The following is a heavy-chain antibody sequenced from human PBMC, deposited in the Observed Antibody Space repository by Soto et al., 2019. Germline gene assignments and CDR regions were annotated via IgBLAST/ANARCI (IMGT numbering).Heavy chain of an antibody. D-gene: IGHD6-6*01. CDR3: ARRGGPYSSSSGGYYYYGMDV. CDR1: GYTFTSYY. Sequence: ASVKVSCKASGYTFTSYYMHWVRQAPGQVLEWMGIINPSGGSTSYAQKFQGRVTMTRDTSTSTVYMELSSLRSEDTAVYYCARRGGPYSSSSGGYYYYGMDVWGQGTTVTSP. J-gene: IGHJ6*02. V-gene: IGHV1-46*01. CDR2: INPSGGST.